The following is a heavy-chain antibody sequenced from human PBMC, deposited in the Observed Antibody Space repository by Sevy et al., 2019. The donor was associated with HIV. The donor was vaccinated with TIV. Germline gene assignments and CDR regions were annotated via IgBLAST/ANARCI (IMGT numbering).Heavy chain of an antibody. V-gene: IGHV3-48*02. CDR3: ARGAIFGVSDRITYYFDY. J-gene: IGHJ4*01. CDR2: ISSSSSTI. Sequence: GALRLSCAASAFTFSSYSMNWVRQAPGKGLEWVSYISSSSSTIYYVDSVKGRFTISTDNAKNSLYLQMNSLRDEDTAVYYCARGAIFGVSDRITYYFDYWGHGTLVTVSS. D-gene: IGHD3-3*01. CDR1: AFTFSSYS.